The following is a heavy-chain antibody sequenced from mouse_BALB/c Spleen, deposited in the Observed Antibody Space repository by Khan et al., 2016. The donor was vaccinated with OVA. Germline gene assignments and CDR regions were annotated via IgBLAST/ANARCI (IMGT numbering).Heavy chain of an antibody. D-gene: IGHD1-1*01. J-gene: IGHJ2*01. Sequence: EVELVESGPGLVKPSQSLSLTCTVTGYSITSGYAWNWIRQFPGNKLEWMGYISYSGVTSYTPSLKSRISITRETSKNQFFLQLNSVTTDDTTTYYCARGNYYGYYFDYWGQGTTLTVSS. V-gene: IGHV3-2*02. CDR1: GYSITSGYA. CDR2: ISYSGVT. CDR3: ARGNYYGYYFDY.